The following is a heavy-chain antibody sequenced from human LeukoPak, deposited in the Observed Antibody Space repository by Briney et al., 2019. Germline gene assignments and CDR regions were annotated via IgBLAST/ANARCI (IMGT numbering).Heavy chain of an antibody. Sequence: GGSLRLSCAASGFTFSSYSMSWVRQAPGKGLEWVSSISYSSYYIYYADSVKGRFTISRDNAKNSLFLQMNSLRAEDTAVYYCARSREYHPPGWFDPWGQGTLVTVSS. V-gene: IGHV3-21*01. CDR3: ARSREYHPPGWFDP. CDR1: GFTFSSYS. J-gene: IGHJ5*02. D-gene: IGHD2-2*01. CDR2: ISYSSYYI.